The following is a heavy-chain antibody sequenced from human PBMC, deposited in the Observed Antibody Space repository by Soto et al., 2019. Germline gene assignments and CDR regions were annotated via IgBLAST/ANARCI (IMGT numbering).Heavy chain of an antibody. Sequence: ASVKVSCKASGYTFTSYGISWVRQAPGQGLEWMGWISAYNGNTNYAQKLQGRVTMTTDTSTSTAYMELRSLRSDDTAVYYCARVSIVDNKWGDYYGMDLWGQGTTVTVSS. CDR3: ARVSIVDNKWGDYYGMDL. CDR1: GYTFTSYG. V-gene: IGHV1-18*01. J-gene: IGHJ6*02. CDR2: ISAYNGNT. D-gene: IGHD1-26*01.